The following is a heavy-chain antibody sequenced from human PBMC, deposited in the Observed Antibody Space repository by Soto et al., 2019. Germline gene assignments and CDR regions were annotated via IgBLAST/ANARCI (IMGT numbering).Heavy chain of an antibody. CDR1: GGSISSYY. CDR3: ARQNDFSRDDFDI. Sequence: SETLSLTCTVSGGSISSYYWSWIRQPPGKGLEWIGYIYYSGSTNYNPSLKSRVTISVDTSKNQFSLKLSSVTAADTAVYYCARQNDFSRDDFDIWGQGTMVTVS. V-gene: IGHV4-59*08. CDR2: IYYSGST. D-gene: IGHD3-3*01. J-gene: IGHJ3*02.